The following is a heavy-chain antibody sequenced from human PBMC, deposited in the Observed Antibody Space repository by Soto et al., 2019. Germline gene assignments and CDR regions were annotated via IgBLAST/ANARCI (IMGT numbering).Heavy chain of an antibody. CDR2: IYYSGST. CDR3: ARVIGYYVILTGCPHYYYGMDV. V-gene: IGHV4-31*03. D-gene: IGHD3-9*01. CDR1: GGSISSGGYY. Sequence: SETLSLTCTVSGGSISSGGYYWSWIRQHPGKGLEWIGYIYYSGSTYYNPSLKSRVTISVDTSKNQFSLKLSSVTAADTAVYYGARVIGYYVILTGCPHYYYGMDVWGQGTTVTVSS. J-gene: IGHJ6*02.